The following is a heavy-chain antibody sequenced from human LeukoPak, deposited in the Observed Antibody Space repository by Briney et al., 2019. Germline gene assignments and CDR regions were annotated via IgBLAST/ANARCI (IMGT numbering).Heavy chain of an antibody. CDR3: AKGRVGSGPFDY. CDR2: IRYDVSNK. J-gene: IGHJ4*02. Sequence: GGSLRLSCVVSGFTFSSYDMHWVRQAPGKGLEWVAFIRYDVSNKDHADSVKGRFTISRDNSKKTLYLQMNSLRAEDTAVYYCAKGRVGSGPFDYWGQGTLATVSS. D-gene: IGHD2-15*01. CDR1: GFTFSSYD. V-gene: IGHV3-30*02.